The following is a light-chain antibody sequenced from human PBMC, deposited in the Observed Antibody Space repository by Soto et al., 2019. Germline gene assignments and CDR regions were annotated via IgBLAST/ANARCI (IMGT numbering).Light chain of an antibody. V-gene: IGKV3-20*01. J-gene: IGKJ1*01. CDR2: GAS. CDR1: QNVTSSY. CDR3: HQYGDSRT. Sequence: ETMLTQSPGTLSLSPGERATLSCRASQNVTSSYLAWYQQKPGQAPRLLIYGASSRATGIPDRFSGSWSGTDFTLTISRLEPEDFAVYYCHQYGDSRTFGQGTKV.